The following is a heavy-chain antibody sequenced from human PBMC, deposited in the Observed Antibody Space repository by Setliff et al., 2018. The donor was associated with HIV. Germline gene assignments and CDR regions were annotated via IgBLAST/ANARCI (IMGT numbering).Heavy chain of an antibody. CDR3: ARGIKWSSAWYGY. Sequence: ASVKVSCKASGYSFTDYPLHWVRQVPGHGLEWMGWINPNSGGTNYAQRFQGRVTMTRDTSISTAYMELSRLRSDDTAVYFCARGIKWSSAWYGYWGQGTLVTVSS. CDR2: INPNSGGT. D-gene: IGHD6-19*01. CDR1: GYSFTDYP. V-gene: IGHV1-2*02. J-gene: IGHJ4*02.